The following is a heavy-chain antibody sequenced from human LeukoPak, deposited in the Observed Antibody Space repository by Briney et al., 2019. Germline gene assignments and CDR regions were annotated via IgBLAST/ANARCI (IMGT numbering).Heavy chain of an antibody. CDR2: IYSGGST. CDR3: ARESRDGYNFDY. CDR1: GFTISSNY. Sequence: PGGSLRLSXAASGFTISSNYMSWVRQAPGKGLEWVSVIYSGGSTYYADSVKGRFTISRDNSKNTLYLQMNSLRAEDTAVYYCARESRDGYNFDYWGQGTLVTVSS. V-gene: IGHV3-53*01. J-gene: IGHJ4*02. D-gene: IGHD5-24*01.